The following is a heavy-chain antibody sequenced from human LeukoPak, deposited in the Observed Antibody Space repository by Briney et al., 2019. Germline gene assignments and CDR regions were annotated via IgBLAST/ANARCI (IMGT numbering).Heavy chain of an antibody. D-gene: IGHD2-15*01. CDR3: ARDSTQIDCSGGSCYSERFFKNWFDP. Sequence: GASVKVSCKASGGIFSRYAISWVRQAPGQGLEWMGGIIPIFGTANYAQKFQGRVTITADESTSTAYMELSSLRSEDTAVYYCARDSTQIDCSGGSCYSERFFKNWFDPWGQGTLVTVSS. CDR1: GGIFSRYA. CDR2: IIPIFGTA. V-gene: IGHV1-69*13. J-gene: IGHJ5*02.